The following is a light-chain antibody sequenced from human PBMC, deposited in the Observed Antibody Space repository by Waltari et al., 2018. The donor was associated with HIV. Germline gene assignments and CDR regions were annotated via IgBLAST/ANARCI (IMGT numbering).Light chain of an antibody. J-gene: IGLJ2*01. CDR3: TSYTSNDTLL. Sequence: HSALTQPASVSAFPGQSITISCTRTSSFFGISHYVSWYQQHPGNVPKVIISEVISRPSGVSNRFSGSKSGNTASLTISGLQPEDEADYYCTSYTSNDTLLFGGGTKVTVL. CDR2: EVI. CDR1: SSFFGISHY. V-gene: IGLV2-14*01.